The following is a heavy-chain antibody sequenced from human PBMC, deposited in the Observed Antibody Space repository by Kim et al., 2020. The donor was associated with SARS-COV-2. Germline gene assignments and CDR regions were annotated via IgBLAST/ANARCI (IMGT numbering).Heavy chain of an antibody. CDR1: GFSFDDYA. CDR2: ITRHTAII. V-gene: IGHV3-9*01. Sequence: GGSLRLSCAASGFSFDDYAMHWVRQAPGKGLEWVSGITRHTAIIDYADSVKGRFTISRDNAKNSLYLQMNSLRVEDTALYYCVKDMGEGLCRGARCFTGSDGALDIWGQGTMVTVAS. D-gene: IGHD2-15*01. CDR3: VKDMGEGLCRGARCFTGSDGALDI. J-gene: IGHJ3*02.